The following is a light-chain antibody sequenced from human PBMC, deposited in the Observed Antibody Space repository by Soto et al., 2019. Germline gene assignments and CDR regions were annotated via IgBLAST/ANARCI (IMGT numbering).Light chain of an antibody. CDR1: YIQSKS. CDR3: QVCSSISDHIWV. Sequence: SYELTQPPSVSVAPGQTAKITCGGYYIQSKSVHWYQQKPGQAPVVVVYDDSDRPSGIPDRFSGSKSGNTASLTISSVEAGDEADYYCQVCSSISDHIWVFGGGTKLTVL. J-gene: IGLJ3*02. CDR2: DDS. V-gene: IGLV3-21*02.